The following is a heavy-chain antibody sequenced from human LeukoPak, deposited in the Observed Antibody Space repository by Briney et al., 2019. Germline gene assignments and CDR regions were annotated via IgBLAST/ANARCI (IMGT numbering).Heavy chain of an antibody. D-gene: IGHD5-12*01. CDR3: ARPIVATIDDAFDI. J-gene: IGHJ3*02. V-gene: IGHV3-74*01. CDR1: GFTFSIYW. Sequence: GGSLRLSCAASGFTFSIYWMHWVRQAPGKGLVWVSRINSDGSSTSYADSVKGRFTISRDNAKNTLYLQMNSLRAEDTAVYYCARPIVATIDDAFDIWGQGTMVTVSS. CDR2: INSDGSST.